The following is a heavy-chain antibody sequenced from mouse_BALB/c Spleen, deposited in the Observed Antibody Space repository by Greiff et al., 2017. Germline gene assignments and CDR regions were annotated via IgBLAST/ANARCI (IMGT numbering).Heavy chain of an antibody. Sequence: EVMLVESGGGLVQPGGSLRLSCATSGFTFTDYYMSWVRQPPGKALEWLGFIRNKANGYTTEYSASVKGRFTISRDNSQSILYLQMNTLRAEDSATYYCARVHYDGFAYWGQGTLVTVSA. CDR2: IRNKANGYTT. V-gene: IGHV7-3*02. J-gene: IGHJ3*01. CDR3: ARVHYDGFAY. CDR1: GFTFTDYY. D-gene: IGHD2-4*01.